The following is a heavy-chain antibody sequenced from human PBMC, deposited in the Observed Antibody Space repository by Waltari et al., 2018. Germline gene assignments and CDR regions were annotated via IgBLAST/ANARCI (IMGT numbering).Heavy chain of an antibody. CDR3: ASYSSGWYLVAFDI. CDR1: GGSISSSSYY. CDR2: IYYSGRT. D-gene: IGHD6-19*01. Sequence: QLQLQESGPGLVKPSETLSLTCTVSGGSISSSSYYWGWIRQPPGKGLEWIGSIYYSGRTYYNPSLKSRVTISVDTSKNQFSLKLSSVTAADTAVYYCASYSSGWYLVAFDIWGQGTMVTVSS. J-gene: IGHJ3*02. V-gene: IGHV4-39*01.